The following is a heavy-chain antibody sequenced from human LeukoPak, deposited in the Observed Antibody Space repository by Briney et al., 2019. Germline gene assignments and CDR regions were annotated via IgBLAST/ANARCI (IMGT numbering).Heavy chain of an antibody. CDR3: AKRAYYDILTGLSTDYYYYYMDV. Sequence: PGGSLRLSCAASGFTFSSYAMSWVRQAPGKGLEWVSGISGSDGSTNYADSVKGRFTISRDNSKNTLYLQMNSLRAEDTAVYYCAKRAYYDILTGLSTDYYYYYMDVWGKGTTVTISS. CDR2: ISGSDGST. CDR1: GFTFSSYA. V-gene: IGHV3-23*01. J-gene: IGHJ6*03. D-gene: IGHD3-9*01.